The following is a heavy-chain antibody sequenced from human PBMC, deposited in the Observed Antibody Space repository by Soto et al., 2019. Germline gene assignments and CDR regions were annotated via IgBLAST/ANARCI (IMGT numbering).Heavy chain of an antibody. CDR3: ARGIQIIVLLPAAIDY. D-gene: IGHD2-2*01. Sequence: EVQLVESGGGLVQTGESLRLSCAASGFTFSSYSMNWVRQAPGKGLEWVSYIHNSSSTIYYADSVRGRFTISRDNAQNSLYLQMNSLRDEDTAVYYCARGIQIIVLLPAAIDYWGQGTLVTVSS. V-gene: IGHV3-48*02. CDR1: GFTFSSYS. J-gene: IGHJ4*02. CDR2: IHNSSSTI.